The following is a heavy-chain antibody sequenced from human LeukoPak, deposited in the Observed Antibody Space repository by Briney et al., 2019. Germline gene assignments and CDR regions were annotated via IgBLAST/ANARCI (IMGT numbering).Heavy chain of an antibody. CDR3: GRDIQLSY. CDR1: GFTFSDSA. J-gene: IGHJ4*02. D-gene: IGHD1-1*01. CDR2: ISASGVST. V-gene: IGHV3-23*01. Sequence: GGSLRLSCAASGFTFSDSAMTWVRQAPGKGLEWVSLISASGVSTYYADSVKGRFTISRDNSNATLYLQMGSLRAGDTAVYFCGRDIQLSYWGQGTLVTVSS.